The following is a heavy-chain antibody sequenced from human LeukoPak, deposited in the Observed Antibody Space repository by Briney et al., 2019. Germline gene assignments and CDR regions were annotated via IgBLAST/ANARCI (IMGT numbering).Heavy chain of an antibody. J-gene: IGHJ4*02. D-gene: IGHD3-10*01. CDR3: ARGSYYYGSGSYSRKNDY. V-gene: IGHV4-34*01. Sequence: SETLSLTCAVYGGSFSGYYWSWIRQPPVKGLEWIGEINHSGSTNYSPSLKSRVTISVDTSKNQFSLKLSSVTAADTAVYYCARGSYYYGSGSYSRKNDYWGQGTLVTVSS. CDR2: INHSGST. CDR1: GGSFSGYY.